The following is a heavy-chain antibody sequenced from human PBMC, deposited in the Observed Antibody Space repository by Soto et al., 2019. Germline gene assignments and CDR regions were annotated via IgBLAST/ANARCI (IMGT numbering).Heavy chain of an antibody. CDR2: INAGNGNT. Sequence: GASVEVSCKASGYTFTKYALHWVRQAPGQRLEWMGWINAGNGNTKYSQKFQGRVTITRDTSASTSYMQLSSLRSEDTAVYYCARGEGYCSGGTCYRWFDPWGQGTLVTVSS. CDR1: GYTFTKYA. V-gene: IGHV1-3*01. D-gene: IGHD2-15*01. J-gene: IGHJ5*02. CDR3: ARGEGYCSGGTCYRWFDP.